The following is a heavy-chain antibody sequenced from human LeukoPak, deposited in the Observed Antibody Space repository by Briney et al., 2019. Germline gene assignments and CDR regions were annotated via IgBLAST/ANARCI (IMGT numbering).Heavy chain of an antibody. CDR2: IIPIFGTA. CDR3: ARDMSGEVAGTILDY. J-gene: IGHJ4*02. V-gene: IGHV1-69*01. Sequence: ASVKVSCKASGGTFSSYAISWVRQAPGQGLEWMGGIIPIFGTANYAQKFQGRVTITADESTSTAYMELSSLRSEDTAVYYCARDMSGEVAGTILDYWGQGTLVTVSS. CDR1: GGTFSSYA. D-gene: IGHD6-19*01.